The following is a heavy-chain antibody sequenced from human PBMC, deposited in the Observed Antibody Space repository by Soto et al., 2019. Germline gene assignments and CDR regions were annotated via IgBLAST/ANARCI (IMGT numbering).Heavy chain of an antibody. CDR2: IYWDDDK. V-gene: IGHV2-5*02. D-gene: IGHD2-2*01. Sequence: QITLKESGPTLVKPTQTLTLTCTFSGFSLSTSGVGVGWIRQPPGKALEWLALIYWDDDKRYSPSLKSRLTITKDTSKNQGVLTMTNMDPVDTATYYCAHSSCSSTSCYALYFDLWGRGTLVTVSS. CDR3: AHSSCSSTSCYALYFDL. CDR1: GFSLSTSGVG. J-gene: IGHJ2*01.